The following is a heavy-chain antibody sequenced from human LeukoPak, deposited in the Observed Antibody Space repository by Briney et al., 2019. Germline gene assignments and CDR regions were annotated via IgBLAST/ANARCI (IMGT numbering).Heavy chain of an antibody. V-gene: IGHV3-11*05. CDR2: TNPPSSYA. J-gene: IGHJ5*02. CDR3: ARDWYWSSSICYTDRNWFDP. CDR1: GFTHSDYY. Sequence: GGSLRLSCAASGFTHSDYYMSWIHQAPGKGLDWVSYTNPPSSYADYADSVRGRFAISRDNANNLLYLQMNSLRPEDTAVYYCARDWYWSSSICYTDRNWFDPWGQGTLVTVSS. D-gene: IGHD2-2*02.